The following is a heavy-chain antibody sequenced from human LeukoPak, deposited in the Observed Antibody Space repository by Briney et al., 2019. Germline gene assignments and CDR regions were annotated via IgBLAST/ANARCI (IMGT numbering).Heavy chain of an antibody. CDR3: ARGVNAFDI. J-gene: IGHJ3*02. V-gene: IGHV4-59*12. Sequence: SETLSLTCTVSGGSMSPYHWGWIRQPPGKGLEWTGYIYYSGSTNYNPSLKSRVTISVDTSKNQFSLKLSSVTAADTAVYYCARGVNAFDIWGQGTMVTVSS. CDR2: IYYSGST. CDR1: GGSMSPYH.